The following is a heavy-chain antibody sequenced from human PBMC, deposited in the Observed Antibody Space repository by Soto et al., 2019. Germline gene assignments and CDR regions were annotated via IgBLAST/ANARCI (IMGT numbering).Heavy chain of an antibody. D-gene: IGHD5-12*01. J-gene: IGHJ4*02. CDR1: GYTFTSYD. CDR2: INPNSGNT. CDR3: AREVRDLRYSGYDGGATFDY. Sequence: ASVKVSCKASGYTFTSYDINWVRQATGQGLEWMGWINPNSGNTGYAQKFQGRVTMTRNTSISTAYTELSSLRSEDTAVYYCAREVRDLRYSGYDGGATFDYWGQGTLVTVSS. V-gene: IGHV1-8*01.